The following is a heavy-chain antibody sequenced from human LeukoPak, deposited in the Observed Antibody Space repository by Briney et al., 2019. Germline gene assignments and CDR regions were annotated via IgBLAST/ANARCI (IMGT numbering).Heavy chain of an antibody. V-gene: IGHV4-39*01. CDR3: ARPGAARRWYFDY. J-gene: IGHJ4*02. Sequence: SETLSLTCTVSGGSISSSSYYWGWIRQPPGKGLEWIGSIYYRGSTYYNPSLKSRVTISVDTSKNQFSLKLSSVTAADTAVYYCARPGAARRWYFDYWGQGTLVTVSS. D-gene: IGHD6-6*01. CDR1: GGSISSSSYY. CDR2: IYYRGST.